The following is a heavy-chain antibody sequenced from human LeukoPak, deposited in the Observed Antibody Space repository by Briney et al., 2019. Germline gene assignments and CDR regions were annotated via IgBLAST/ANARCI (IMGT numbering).Heavy chain of an antibody. J-gene: IGHJ4*02. Sequence: SVKVSCKASGYTFTGYYMHWVRQAPGQGLEWMGWINPNSGGTNYAQKFQGRVTMTRDTSISTAYMELSRLRSDDTAVYYCARALWQQLVLYYYWGQGTLVTVSS. CDR2: INPNSGGT. CDR1: GYTFTGYY. D-gene: IGHD6-13*01. V-gene: IGHV1-2*02. CDR3: ARALWQQLVLYYY.